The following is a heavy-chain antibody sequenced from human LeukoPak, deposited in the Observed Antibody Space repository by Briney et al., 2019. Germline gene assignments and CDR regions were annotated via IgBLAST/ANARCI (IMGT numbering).Heavy chain of an antibody. CDR1: GYTFTSYD. CDR3: SRVAYYYESAGLYLSDFCGMDV. J-gene: IGHJ6*04. V-gene: IGHV1-8*01. CDR2: MNPSSGNT. Sequence: ASVKVSCKASGYTFTSYDINWVRQATGQGLEWLGWMNPSSGNTGYAQKFQGRVTMTRDTSISTAYMELSSLRSEDTAVYYCSRVAYYYESAGLYLSDFCGMDVWGNGTTVTVST. D-gene: IGHD3-22*01.